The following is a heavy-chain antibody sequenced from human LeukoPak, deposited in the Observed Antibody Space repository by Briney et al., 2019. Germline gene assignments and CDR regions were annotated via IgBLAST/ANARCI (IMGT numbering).Heavy chain of an antibody. Sequence: SETLSLTFGIPGYSIHRGHYSLWIRQPPGKGLEWIGSIYHSGSTYYNPSLKSRVTISVDTSKNQFSQKLSSVTAADTALYYCARGFPYDYNLWRGYPNKQYYFDYWGQGTLVTVSS. CDR3: ARGFPYDYNLWRGYPNKQYYFDY. CDR1: GYSIHRGHY. D-gene: IGHD3-3*01. CDR2: IYHSGST. V-gene: IGHV4-38-2*01. J-gene: IGHJ4*02.